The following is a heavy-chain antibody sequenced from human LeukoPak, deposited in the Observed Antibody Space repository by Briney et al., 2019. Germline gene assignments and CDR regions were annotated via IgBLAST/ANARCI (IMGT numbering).Heavy chain of an antibody. J-gene: IGHJ4*02. D-gene: IGHD6-13*01. CDR1: GFTFSSYS. Sequence: GGSLRLSCAASGFTFSSYSMNWVRQAPGKGLEWVSSISSSSSYIYYADSVKGRFTISRDNAKNSLYLQMNSLRAKDTAVYYCARSGTAADFFDYWGQGTLVTVSS. CDR2: ISSSSSYI. V-gene: IGHV3-21*01. CDR3: ARSGTAADFFDY.